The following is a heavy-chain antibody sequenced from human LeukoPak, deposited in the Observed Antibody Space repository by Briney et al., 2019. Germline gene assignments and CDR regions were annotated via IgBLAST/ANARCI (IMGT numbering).Heavy chain of an antibody. CDR1: GFTFSSYG. J-gene: IGHJ4*02. Sequence: HPGGSLRLSCAASGFTFSSYGMHWVRQAPGKGLEWVAFIRYDGSNKYYAASVKGRFTISRDNSKNTLYLQMNSLRAEDTAVYYCAKERLHYFDSSSYSAFDYWGQGTLVTVSS. CDR3: AKERLHYFDSSSYSAFDY. D-gene: IGHD3-22*01. V-gene: IGHV3-30*02. CDR2: IRYDGSNK.